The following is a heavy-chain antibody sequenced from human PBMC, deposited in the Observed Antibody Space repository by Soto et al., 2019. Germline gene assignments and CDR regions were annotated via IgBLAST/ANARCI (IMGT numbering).Heavy chain of an antibody. Sequence: GWSLRLSCAASGFTFSSYGMHWVRQAPGKGLEWVAVISYDGSNKYYADSVKGRFTISRDNSKNTLYLQMNSLRAEDTAVYYCAKGIYGDEIDYWGQGTLVTVSS. V-gene: IGHV3-30*18. CDR1: GFTFSSYG. CDR2: ISYDGSNK. D-gene: IGHD4-17*01. CDR3: AKGIYGDEIDY. J-gene: IGHJ4*02.